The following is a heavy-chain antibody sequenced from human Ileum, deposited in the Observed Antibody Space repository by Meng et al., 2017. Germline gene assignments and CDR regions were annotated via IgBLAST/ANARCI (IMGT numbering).Heavy chain of an antibody. CDR1: GGSVSDGEYY. D-gene: IGHD3-22*01. CDR2: MYSRGNA. J-gene: IGHJ5*01. CDR3: ARVYYDSSGLNWFDS. V-gene: IGHV4-31*03. Sequence: HDPGPGLEKPSQPLSLPCTVSGGSVSDGEYYWSWVRQQTGKGLECIGHMYSRGNAYYNPSLKSRVSMSVDTSKNQFSVRLSSVPAADTAIYYCARVYYDSSGLNWFDSWGQGTLVTVSS.